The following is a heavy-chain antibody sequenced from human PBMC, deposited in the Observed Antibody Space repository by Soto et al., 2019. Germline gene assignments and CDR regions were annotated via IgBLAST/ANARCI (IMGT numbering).Heavy chain of an antibody. V-gene: IGHV1-69*12. D-gene: IGHD2-2*01. CDR2: IIPIFGTA. CDR3: ARHAPAAGYYYGMDV. CDR1: GGTFSSYA. J-gene: IGHJ6*02. Sequence: QVQLVQSGAEVKKPGSSVKVSCKASGGTFSSYAISWVRQAPGQGLEWMGGIIPIFGTANYAQKFQGRVTITADEATSTGYMDLSSLRSEDTAVYYCARHAPAAGYYYGMDVWGQGTTVTVSS.